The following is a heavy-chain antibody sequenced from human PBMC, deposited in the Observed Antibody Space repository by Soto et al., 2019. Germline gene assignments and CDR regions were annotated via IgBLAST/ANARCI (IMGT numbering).Heavy chain of an antibody. J-gene: IGHJ4*02. CDR2: IYPRDSDA. CDR3: ARVLNGDYGY. D-gene: IGHD4-17*01. V-gene: IGHV5-51*01. CDR1: GYSFTTYW. Sequence: PGEXLKISCKGSGYSFTTYWIGWVRQMPGKGLEWVGIIYPRDSDARYSPSFQGQVTISADKSINTAYLQWSSLKASDTAMYYCARVLNGDYGYWGQGTLVTVSS.